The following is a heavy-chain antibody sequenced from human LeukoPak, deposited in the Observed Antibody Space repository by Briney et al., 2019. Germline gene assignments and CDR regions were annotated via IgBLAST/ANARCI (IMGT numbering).Heavy chain of an antibody. D-gene: IGHD3-22*01. V-gene: IGHV1-2*02. CDR1: GYTFTGYY. J-gene: IGHJ3*02. CDR2: INPNRGGT. Sequence: ASVKVSCKASGYTFTGYYMHWVRQAPGQGLEWMGWINPNRGGTNYAQKFQGRVTMTRDTSISTAYMELSRLRSDDTAVYYCARPYYDSSGYSHDAFDIWGQGTMVTVSS. CDR3: ARPYYDSSGYSHDAFDI.